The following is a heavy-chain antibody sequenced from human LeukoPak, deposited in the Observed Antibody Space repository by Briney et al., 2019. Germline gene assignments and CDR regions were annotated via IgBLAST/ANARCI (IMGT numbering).Heavy chain of an antibody. CDR1: GGSFSGYY. Sequence: SSETLSLTCAVYGGSFSGYYWCWIRQPPGKGLEWIGEINHSGSTNYNPSLKSRVTISVDTSKNQFSLKLSSVTAADTAVYYCARGRGFWSGPLDYWGQGTLVTVSS. CDR3: ARGRGFWSGPLDY. J-gene: IGHJ4*02. V-gene: IGHV4-34*01. CDR2: INHSGST. D-gene: IGHD3-3*01.